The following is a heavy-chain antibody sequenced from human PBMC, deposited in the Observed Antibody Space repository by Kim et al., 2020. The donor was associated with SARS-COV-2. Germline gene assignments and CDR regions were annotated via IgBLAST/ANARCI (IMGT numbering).Heavy chain of an antibody. J-gene: IGHJ4*02. D-gene: IGHD3-10*01. CDR3: AREPYGTTPFFDY. V-gene: IGHV1-2*02. Sequence: YAQKFQCRVTMTRDTSISTAYMELSRLRSDDTAVYYCAREPYGTTPFFDYWGQGTLVTVSS.